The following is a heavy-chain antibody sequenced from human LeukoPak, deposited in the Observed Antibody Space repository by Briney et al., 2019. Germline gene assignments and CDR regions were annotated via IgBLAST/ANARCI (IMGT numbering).Heavy chain of an antibody. CDR1: GFTFSSYA. J-gene: IGHJ3*02. D-gene: IGHD6-19*01. Sequence: RPGGSLRLSCAASGFTFSSYAIHWVRQAPGKGLEWVAVISNDGSNRYYADSVKGRFTISRDNAKNTLNLQMNSLRAEDTAVYYCARCSSGWSSRAFDIWGQGTMVTVSS. CDR2: ISNDGSNR. CDR3: ARCSSGWSSRAFDI. V-gene: IGHV3-30*04.